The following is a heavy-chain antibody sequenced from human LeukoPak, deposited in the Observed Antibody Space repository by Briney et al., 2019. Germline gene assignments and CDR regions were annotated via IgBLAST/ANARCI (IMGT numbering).Heavy chain of an antibody. V-gene: IGHV1-46*01. Sequence: ASVKVSRKASGYTFTSYAMNWVRQAPGQGLEWMGIINPSGGSTSYAQKFQGRVTMTRDMSTNTVYMELSSLRSEDTAVYYCARGDGEAASLWENWFDPWGQGTLVTVSS. D-gene: IGHD6-13*01. J-gene: IGHJ5*02. CDR2: INPSGGST. CDR1: GYTFTSYA. CDR3: ARGDGEAASLWENWFDP.